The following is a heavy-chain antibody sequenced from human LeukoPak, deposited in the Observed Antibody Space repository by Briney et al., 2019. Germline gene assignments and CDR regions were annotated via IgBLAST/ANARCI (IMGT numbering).Heavy chain of an antibody. CDR1: GFTFSSYS. CDR2: ISSSSSYI. V-gene: IGHV3-21*01. CDR3: AREVRVGARPFDY. J-gene: IGHJ4*02. Sequence: PGGSLRLSCAASGFTFSSYSMNWVRQAPGKGLEWVSSISSSSSYIYYADSVKGRFTISRDNAKNSLYLQMNSLRAEDTAVYYCAREVRVGARPFDYWGQGTLVTVSS. D-gene: IGHD1-26*01.